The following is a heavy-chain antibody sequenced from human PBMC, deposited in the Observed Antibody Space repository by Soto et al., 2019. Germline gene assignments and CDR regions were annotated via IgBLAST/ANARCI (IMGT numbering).Heavy chain of an antibody. J-gene: IGHJ4*02. D-gene: IGHD4-17*01. CDR3: ERGTPDYGEWGGFVY. CDR2: ISSSGSTI. Sequence: GSLRVSCTASGFTFSSYEMNGVRQAPGKGLEWVSYISSSGSTIYYADSVKGRFTISRDNAKNSLYLQMNSLRAEDTAVYYCERGTPDYGEWGGFVYWGQGTLVTVYS. V-gene: IGHV3-48*03. CDR1: GFTFSSYE.